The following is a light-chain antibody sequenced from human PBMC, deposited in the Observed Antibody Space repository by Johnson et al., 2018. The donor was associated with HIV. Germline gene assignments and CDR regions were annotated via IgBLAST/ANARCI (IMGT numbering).Light chain of an antibody. CDR2: ETN. CDR3: ETWDSSLSGYYV. Sequence: QSVLTQPPSVSAAPGQKVTISCSGSRSNIGNNYVSWYQHLPGTAPKLLIYETNKRPSGIPDRFSGSKSGTSATLGITGLQTGDEADYYCETWDSSLSGYYVFGTGTKLTVL. V-gene: IGLV1-51*02. J-gene: IGLJ1*01. CDR1: RSNIGNNY.